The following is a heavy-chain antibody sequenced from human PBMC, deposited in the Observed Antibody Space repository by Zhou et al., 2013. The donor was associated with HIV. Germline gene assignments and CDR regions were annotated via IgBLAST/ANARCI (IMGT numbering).Heavy chain of an antibody. Sequence: QVQLVQSGTEVKKPGSSVKVSCKASGGTFSSYAISWVRQAPGQGLEWMGRIIPILGIANYAQKFQGRVTITADKSTSTAYMELSSLRSEDTAVYYCARDGGPNYYYMDVWGKGTTVTVSS. CDR2: IIPILGIA. V-gene: IGHV1-69*04. CDR3: ARDGGPNYYYMDV. D-gene: IGHD3-16*01. J-gene: IGHJ6*03. CDR1: GGTFSSYA.